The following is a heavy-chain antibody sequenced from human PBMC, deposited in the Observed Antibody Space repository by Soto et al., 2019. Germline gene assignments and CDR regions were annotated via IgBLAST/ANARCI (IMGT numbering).Heavy chain of an antibody. J-gene: IGHJ5*02. CDR1: GFTFSNYA. CDR2: ISGSGGST. Sequence: EVQLLESGGGFVQPGGSLRLSCAASGFTFSNYAMSWVRQAPGKGLEWVLSISGSGGSTYYADSVKGRFTISRDNSKNTVYLQINSLRAEDTAVYYCAKHPSGRSPIRWFDPWGQGTLVTVSS. D-gene: IGHD6-6*01. V-gene: IGHV3-23*01. CDR3: AKHPSGRSPIRWFDP.